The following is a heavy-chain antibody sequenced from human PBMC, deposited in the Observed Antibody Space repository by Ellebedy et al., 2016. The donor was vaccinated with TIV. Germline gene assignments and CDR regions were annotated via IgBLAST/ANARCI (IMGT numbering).Heavy chain of an antibody. CDR2: IKSKTDGGPT. Sequence: GESLKISCAASGFTLSNAWMSWIRQAPGKGLEWVGRIKSKTDGGPTDYAAPVKGRFTISRADSKNTLYLQMNSLKTEDTAVYYCTSYYRYYYDSKGPWGWGQGTLVTVSS. CDR1: GFTLSNAW. D-gene: IGHD3-22*01. CDR3: TSYYRYYYDSKGPWG. V-gene: IGHV3-15*01. J-gene: IGHJ4*02.